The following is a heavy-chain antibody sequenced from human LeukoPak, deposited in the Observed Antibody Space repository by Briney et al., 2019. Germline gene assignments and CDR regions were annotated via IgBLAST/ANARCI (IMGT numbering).Heavy chain of an antibody. J-gene: IGHJ5*02. CDR2: IYHSGST. Sequence: TSETLSLTCAVSGGSISSGGYSWSWIRQPPGKGLEWIGYIYHSGSTYYNPSLKCRVTISVDRSKNQFSLKLSSVTAADTAVYYCARAPGVWSGYPNWFDPWGQGTLVTVSS. CDR3: ARAPGVWSGYPNWFDP. CDR1: GGSISSGGYS. V-gene: IGHV4-30-2*01. D-gene: IGHD3-3*01.